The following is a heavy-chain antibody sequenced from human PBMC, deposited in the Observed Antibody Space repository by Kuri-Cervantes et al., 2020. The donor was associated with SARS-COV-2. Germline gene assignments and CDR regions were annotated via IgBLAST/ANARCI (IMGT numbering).Heavy chain of an antibody. CDR3: ARGFGELPFDY. D-gene: IGHD3-10*01. Sequence: GESLKISCAASGFTFSSYGMHWVRQAPGKGLEWVAVIWYDGSNKYYADSVKGRFTISRDNSKNTLYLQMNSLRAEDTAVYYCARGFGELPFDYWGQGTLVTVSS. J-gene: IGHJ4*02. V-gene: IGHV3-33*01. CDR1: GFTFSSYG. CDR2: IWYDGSNK.